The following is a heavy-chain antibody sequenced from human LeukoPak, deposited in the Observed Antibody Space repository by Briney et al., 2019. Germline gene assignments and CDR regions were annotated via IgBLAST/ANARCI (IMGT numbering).Heavy chain of an antibody. CDR3: AEVYSGYDLLADY. V-gene: IGHV3-23*01. Sequence: HPGGSLRLSCAASGFTLSSYAMSWVRQAPGKGLEWVSAISGSGGSTYYADSVKGRFTISRDNSKNTLYLQMNSLRAEDTAVYYCAEVYSGYDLLADYWGQGTLVTVSS. D-gene: IGHD5-12*01. CDR1: GFTLSSYA. J-gene: IGHJ4*02. CDR2: ISGSGGST.